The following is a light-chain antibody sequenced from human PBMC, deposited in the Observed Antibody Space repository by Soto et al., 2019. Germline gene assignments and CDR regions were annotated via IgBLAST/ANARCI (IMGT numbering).Light chain of an antibody. CDR2: EVS. Sequence: QSALTQPPSASGSPGQSVTISCTGTSSDVGGYKYVSWYQQHPGKAPKLILYEVSKRPSGVPDRFSGSKSGNTASLTVSGLQAKDEASYFCCAYVGARSYVFGPGTKVTVL. CDR3: CAYVGARSYV. CDR1: SSDVGGYKY. J-gene: IGLJ1*01. V-gene: IGLV2-8*01.